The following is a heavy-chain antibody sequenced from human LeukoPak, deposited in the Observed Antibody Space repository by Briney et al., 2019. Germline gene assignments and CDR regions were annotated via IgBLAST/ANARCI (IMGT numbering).Heavy chain of an antibody. V-gene: IGHV4-59*01. CDR2: IYYSGGT. CDR1: GGAISSYY. Sequence: SETLSLTCTVSGGAISSYYWSWIRQSPGKGLEWIGYIYYSGGTKYNPSLMSRVTISVDRAQNQFSLSLRSATAADTAVYYCARDGLYDSSGYYMDSWGQGTLVIVSS. J-gene: IGHJ4*02. D-gene: IGHD3-22*01. CDR3: ARDGLYDSSGYYMDS.